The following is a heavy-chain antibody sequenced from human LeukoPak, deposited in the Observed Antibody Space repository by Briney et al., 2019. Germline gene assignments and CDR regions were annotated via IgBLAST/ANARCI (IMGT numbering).Heavy chain of an antibody. V-gene: IGHV3-30*03. CDR2: ISYDGSNK. Sequence: PGGSLRLSCAASGFTFSSYGMHWVRQAPGKGLEWVAVISYDGSNKYYADSVKGRFTISRDNSKNTLYLQMNSMRAEDTAVYYCATEPGIAVAGTGSYWGQGTLVTVSS. CDR1: GFTFSSYG. CDR3: ATEPGIAVAGTGSY. J-gene: IGHJ4*02. D-gene: IGHD6-19*01.